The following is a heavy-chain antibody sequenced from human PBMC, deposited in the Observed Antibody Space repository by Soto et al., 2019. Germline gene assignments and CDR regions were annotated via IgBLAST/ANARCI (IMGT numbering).Heavy chain of an antibody. J-gene: IGHJ4*02. CDR1: GFTFSTYA. Sequence: PGGSLRLSCSVSGFTFSTYALHWVRQAPGKGLEYVSTISNNGGSTYYADSVKGRFTISRDNSKNTLYLQMSSLRAEDTAVYYCVKDRPAYHSAYDSWGQGTLVT. CDR2: ISNNGGST. V-gene: IGHV3-64D*06. CDR3: VKDRPAYHSAYDS. D-gene: IGHD3-22*01.